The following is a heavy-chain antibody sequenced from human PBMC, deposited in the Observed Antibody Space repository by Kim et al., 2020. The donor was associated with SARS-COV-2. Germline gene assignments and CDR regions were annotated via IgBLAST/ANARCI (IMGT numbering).Heavy chain of an antibody. CDR1: GFTVSSNY. CDR2: IYSGGST. J-gene: IGHJ4*02. D-gene: IGHD2-15*01. CDR3: ARELQWWSGAGEGY. V-gene: IGHV3-66*01. Sequence: GGSLRLSCAASGFTVSSNYMSWVRQAPGKGLEWVSVIYSGGSTYYADSVKGRFTISRDNSKNTLYLQMNSLRAEDTAVYYCARELQWWSGAGEGYWGQGTLVTVSS.